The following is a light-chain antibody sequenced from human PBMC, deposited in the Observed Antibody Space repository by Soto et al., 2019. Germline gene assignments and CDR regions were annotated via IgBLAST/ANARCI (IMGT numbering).Light chain of an antibody. CDR1: SSDVGTRNF. Sequence: QSVLTQPASVSGSPGQSITISCTGTSSDVGTRNFVSWYQQHPGKAPKLTIYQVTNRPSGVSNRFSGSKSGNTASLTISGLQAEDEPDYYCSSYTDSTNYVFGTGTKVTVL. V-gene: IGLV2-14*01. J-gene: IGLJ1*01. CDR3: SSYTDSTNYV. CDR2: QVT.